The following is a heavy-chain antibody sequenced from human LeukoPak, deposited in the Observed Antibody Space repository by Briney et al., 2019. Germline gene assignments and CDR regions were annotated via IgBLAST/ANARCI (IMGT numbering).Heavy chain of an antibody. D-gene: IGHD3-10*01. J-gene: IGHJ4*02. V-gene: IGHV3-30-3*01. CDR3: ARVDYYGSGSIDY. CDR1: GFTFSRYA. Sequence: GGSLRLSCAASGFTFSRYAMHWVRQAPGKGLEWVAVISDDGTFTLYGDSVRGRFTISRDNAKNSLYLQMNSLRAEDTAVYYCARVDYYGSGSIDYWGQGTLVTVSS. CDR2: ISDDGTFT.